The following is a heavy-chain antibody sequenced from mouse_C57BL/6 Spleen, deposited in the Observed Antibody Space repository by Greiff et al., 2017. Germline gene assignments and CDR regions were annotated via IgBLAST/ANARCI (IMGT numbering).Heavy chain of an antibody. D-gene: IGHD3-2*02. J-gene: IGHJ3*01. V-gene: IGHV1-26*01. CDR2: INPNNGGT. CDR1: GYTFTDYY. CDR3: AREHSSGPAWFAY. Sequence: EVQLQQSGPELVKPGASVKISCKASGYTFTDYYMNWVKQSHGKSLEWIGDINPNNGGTSYNQKFKGKATLTVDKSSSTAYMERRSLTSEDSAVYYCAREHSSGPAWFAYWGQGTLVTVSA.